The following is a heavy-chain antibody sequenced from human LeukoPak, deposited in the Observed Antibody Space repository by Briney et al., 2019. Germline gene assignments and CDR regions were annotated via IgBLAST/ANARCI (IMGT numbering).Heavy chain of an antibody. Sequence: GGSLRLSCAASGFTFSSYAMHWVRQAPGKGLEWVAVISYDGSNKYYADSVKGRFTISRDNSKNTLYLQMNSLRAEDTAVYYCARDHPYYDFWSGYYDYWGQGTLVTVSS. CDR1: GFTFSSYA. D-gene: IGHD3-3*01. CDR2: ISYDGSNK. V-gene: IGHV3-30-3*01. J-gene: IGHJ4*02. CDR3: ARDHPYYDFWSGYYDY.